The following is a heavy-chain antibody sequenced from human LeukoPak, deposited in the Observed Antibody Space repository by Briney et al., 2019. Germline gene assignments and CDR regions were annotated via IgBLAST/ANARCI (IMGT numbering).Heavy chain of an antibody. V-gene: IGHV3-74*01. Sequence: PGGSLRLSCAASGFTVRSNYMNWVRQGPGKGLVWVSRMNSDGSTTNYADSVKGRFTISRDNAKNTLYLQMNSLRAEDTAVYYCVRALMGTSDHWGQGSLVTVSS. J-gene: IGHJ4*02. CDR3: VRALMGTSDH. D-gene: IGHD7-27*01. CDR2: MNSDGSTT. CDR1: GFTVRSNY.